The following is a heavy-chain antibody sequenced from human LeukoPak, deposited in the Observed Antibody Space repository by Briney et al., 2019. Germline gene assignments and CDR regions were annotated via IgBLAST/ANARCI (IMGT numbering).Heavy chain of an antibody. V-gene: IGHV4-34*01. CDR2: INHSGST. CDR3: ARVAWEVVVVAASKCFDY. D-gene: IGHD2-15*01. J-gene: IGHJ4*02. CDR1: GGSFSVYY. Sequence: SETLSLTCAVYGGSFSVYYWSWIRQPPGKGLEWIGEINHSGSTNYNPSLKSRVTISVDTSKNQFSLKLSSVTAADTAVYYCARVAWEVVVVAASKCFDYWGQGTLVTVSS.